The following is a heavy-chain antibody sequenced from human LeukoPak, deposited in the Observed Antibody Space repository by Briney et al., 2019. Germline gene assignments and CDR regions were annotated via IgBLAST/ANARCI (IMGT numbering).Heavy chain of an antibody. D-gene: IGHD6-13*01. CDR1: GGSISSYY. CDR2: IYYGGTT. CDR3: ARGVYIAAAQYGY. J-gene: IGHJ4*02. Sequence: SETLSLICTVSGGSISSYYWSWIRQPPGKGLEWIGYIYYGGTTNYNPSLKSRVTISVDTSKNQFSLKLSSVTAADTAVYYCARGVYIAAAQYGYWGQGTLVTVSS. V-gene: IGHV4-59*01.